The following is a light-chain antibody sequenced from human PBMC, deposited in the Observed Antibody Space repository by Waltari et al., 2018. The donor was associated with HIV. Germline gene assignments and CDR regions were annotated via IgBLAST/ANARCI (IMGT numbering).Light chain of an antibody. CDR3: QTWGTGIVL. CDR2: LNSDGSP. Sequence: QLVLTQSPSASASLGASVKLTCTLSSGHISYAIAWHQQQPEKGPRYLMKLNSDGSPTKGDGIPDGFSGSSSGAERYLTISSLQSDDEADYYCQTWGTGIVLVGGGTKVTVL. V-gene: IGLV4-69*01. CDR1: SGHISYA. J-gene: IGLJ2*01.